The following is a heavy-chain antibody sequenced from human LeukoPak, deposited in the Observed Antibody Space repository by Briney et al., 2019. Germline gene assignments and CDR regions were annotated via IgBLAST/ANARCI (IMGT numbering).Heavy chain of an antibody. CDR1: GFSFDDHA. CDR3: ASQTYNSSGWSPDEYYFDY. J-gene: IGHJ4*02. D-gene: IGHD6-19*01. V-gene: IGHV3-9*01. Sequence: PGRSLRLSCEGSGFSFDDHAMHWVRQAPGKGLEWVSSISWNSGRIAYADSVKGRFTISRDNAKNSLYLQMNSLRAEDTAVYYCASQTYNSSGWSPDEYYFDYWGQGTLVTVSS. CDR2: ISWNSGRI.